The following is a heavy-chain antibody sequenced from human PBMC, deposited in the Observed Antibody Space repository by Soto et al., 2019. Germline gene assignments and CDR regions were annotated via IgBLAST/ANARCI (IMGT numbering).Heavy chain of an antibody. Sequence: PSXTLSLTCTVSGGSMSSYYWSWIRQPPGNGLERIVYIYYSGSTNYNPSLESRVTISVDTSKNQFSLKLSSVTAADTAAYYCARQFAYYYDSGNFYERSIDYWGQGTLVTVSS. CDR2: IYYSGST. D-gene: IGHD3-22*01. V-gene: IGHV4-59*01. CDR1: GGSMSSYY. J-gene: IGHJ4*02. CDR3: ARQFAYYYDSGNFYERSIDY.